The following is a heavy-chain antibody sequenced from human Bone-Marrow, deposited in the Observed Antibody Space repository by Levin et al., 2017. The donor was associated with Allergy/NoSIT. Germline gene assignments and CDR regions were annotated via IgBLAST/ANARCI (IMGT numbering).Heavy chain of an antibody. CDR3: ARVSELRTLGNLFSYYPDC. J-gene: IGHJ4*02. D-gene: IGHD1-26*01. CDR2: IHYGGSR. Sequence: PSETLSLTCTVSGAFISNDIYYWGWIRQHPGKGLEWIGYIHYGGSRSRNPSLRSRVSLSVDTSKNQFSLELTSVTAADTAVYFCARVSELRTLGNLFSYYPDCWGQGTLVTVAS. V-gene: IGHV4-31*03. CDR1: GAFISNDIYY.